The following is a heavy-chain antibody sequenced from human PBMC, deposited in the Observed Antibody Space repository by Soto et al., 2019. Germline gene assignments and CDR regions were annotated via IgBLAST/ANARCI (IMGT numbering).Heavy chain of an antibody. CDR2: INAGYGNT. CDR3: ARGTGDGTLDF. CDR1: GYTFSSYA. D-gene: IGHD7-27*01. Sequence: SSVKVSCKASGYTFSSYAMHWVRQAPGQRLEWMGWINAGYGNTKSSPKFQDRVTISRDTSASTAYMALTSLGSEDTAVYYLARGTGDGTLDFWGQGALVTVSS. V-gene: IGHV1-3*01. J-gene: IGHJ4*02.